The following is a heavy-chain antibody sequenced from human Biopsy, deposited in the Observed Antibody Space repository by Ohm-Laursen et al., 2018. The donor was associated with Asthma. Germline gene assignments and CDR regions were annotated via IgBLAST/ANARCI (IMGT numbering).Heavy chain of an antibody. CDR2: INPNSGGT. CDR1: GYTFIGCN. Sequence: ASVKVSCNASGYTFIGCNIHWMRQAPGQGLEWMGRINPNSGGTNYAQKFQGRVTMTRDTSISTAYMEVSRLRSDDTAVYYCARGQKSAGDRWFDPWGQGTLVTVSS. D-gene: IGHD6-13*01. V-gene: IGHV1-2*06. CDR3: ARGQKSAGDRWFDP. J-gene: IGHJ5*02.